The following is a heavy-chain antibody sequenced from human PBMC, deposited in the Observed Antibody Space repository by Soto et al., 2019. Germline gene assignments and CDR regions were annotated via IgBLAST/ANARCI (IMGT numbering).Heavy chain of an antibody. CDR3: ASERGGGFAY. CDR1: GGTFSSYA. J-gene: IGHJ4*02. Sequence: QVQLVQSGAEVKKPGSSVKVSCKASGGTFSSYAISWVRQAPGQGLEWMGGIIPIFGTANYAQKFQGRVTITGEKSTSKACMEVGSLRSEDTAGYYWASERGGGFAYWGQGTLVTVSS. D-gene: IGHD3-10*01. V-gene: IGHV1-69*06. CDR2: IIPIFGTA.